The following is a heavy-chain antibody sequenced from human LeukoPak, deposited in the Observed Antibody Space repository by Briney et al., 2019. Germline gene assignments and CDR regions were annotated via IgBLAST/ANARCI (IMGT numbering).Heavy chain of an antibody. CDR2: IYSDAT. Sequence: GGSQRLSCAASGFTFSSYWIHWVRQAPGKGLVWVSRIYSDATYYADSVKGRFTISRDNAKNTLYLQMNSLRAEDTAVYYCARESYDSSGYYYGGGFDYWGQGTLVTVSS. V-gene: IGHV3-74*01. CDR1: GFTFSSYW. CDR3: ARESYDSSGYYYGGGFDY. D-gene: IGHD3-22*01. J-gene: IGHJ4*02.